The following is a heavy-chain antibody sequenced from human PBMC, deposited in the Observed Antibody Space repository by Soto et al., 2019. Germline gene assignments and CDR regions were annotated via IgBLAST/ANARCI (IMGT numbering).Heavy chain of an antibody. V-gene: IGHV4-4*02. D-gene: IGHD3-3*01. Sequence: SETLWLTCAVSGGSISSTNWWSWVRQPPGKGLEWIGDIFHSGSTNYNPSLKSRVTISLDKSKNQFSLKLSSVTAADTAVYYCARGKKWSGYYFDGRDVWRKGTTVTVYS. CDR1: GGSISSTNW. CDR3: ARGKKWSGYYFDGRDV. J-gene: IGHJ6*04. CDR2: IFHSGST.